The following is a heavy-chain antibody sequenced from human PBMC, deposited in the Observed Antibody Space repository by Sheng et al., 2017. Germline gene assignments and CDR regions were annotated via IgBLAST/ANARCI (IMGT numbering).Heavy chain of an antibody. CDR2: IYTSGSN. Sequence: QVQLQESGPGLVKPSQTLSLTCTVSGGSISSGSYYWSWIRQPAGKGLEWIGRIYTSGSNYYNSSLKSRVTISVDTSKNQFSLKLSSVTAADTAVYYCARGGSYYSAFDIWGQGTMVTVSS. D-gene: IGHD1-26*01. J-gene: IGHJ3*02. CDR1: GGSISSGSYY. V-gene: IGHV4-61*02. CDR3: ARGGSYYSAFDI.